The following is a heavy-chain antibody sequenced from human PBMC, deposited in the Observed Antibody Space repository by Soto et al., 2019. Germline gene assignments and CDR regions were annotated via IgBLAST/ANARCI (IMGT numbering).Heavy chain of an antibody. CDR1: GGSFSGYY. CDR2: INHSGST. Sequence: PSETLSLTCAVYGGSFSGYYRGWIRQPPGKGLEWIGEINHSGSTNYNPSLKSRVTISVDTSKNQFSLKLSSVTAADTAVYYCAGSPVATIYGGYFDYWGQGTLLTVSS. V-gene: IGHV4-34*01. CDR3: AGSPVATIYGGYFDY. J-gene: IGHJ4*02. D-gene: IGHD5-12*01.